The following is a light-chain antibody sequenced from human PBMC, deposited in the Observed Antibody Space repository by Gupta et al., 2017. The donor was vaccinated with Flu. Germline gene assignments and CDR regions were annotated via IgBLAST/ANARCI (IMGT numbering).Light chain of an antibody. V-gene: IGLV3-10*01. Sequence: SSELTQPPSVSVSPGQTARITCSGDALPKKYAYWYQQKSGQAPVLVIYEDTKRPSGIPTRFSGSSSGTMASLTISEAQVEDEADYYCFSTDSSGNHRVFGGGTKLTVL. CDR3: FSTDSSGNHRV. J-gene: IGLJ3*02. CDR2: EDT. CDR1: ALPKKY.